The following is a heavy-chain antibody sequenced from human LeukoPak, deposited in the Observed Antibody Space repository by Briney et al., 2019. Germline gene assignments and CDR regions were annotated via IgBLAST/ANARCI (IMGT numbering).Heavy chain of an antibody. CDR3: AKDSGYSYGTLDY. CDR1: GFTFSSYG. D-gene: IGHD5-18*01. Sequence: GGSPRLSCAASGFTFSSYGMHWVRQAPGKGLEWVAVIWYDGSNKYYADSVKGRFTISRDNSKNTLYLQMNSLRAEDTAVYYCAKDSGYSYGTLDYWGQGTLVTVSS. CDR2: IWYDGSNK. V-gene: IGHV3-33*06. J-gene: IGHJ4*02.